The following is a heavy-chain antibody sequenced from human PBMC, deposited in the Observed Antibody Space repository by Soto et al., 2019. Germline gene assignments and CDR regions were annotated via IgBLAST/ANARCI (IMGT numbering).Heavy chain of an antibody. CDR1: GFTFSSYS. J-gene: IGHJ6*02. CDR2: ISSSSSYI. V-gene: IGHV3-21*01. D-gene: IGHD6-13*01. Sequence: PGGSLRLSCAASGFTFSSYSMNWVRQAPGKGLEWVSSISSSSSYIYYADSVKGRFTISRDNAKNSLYLQMNSLRAEDTAVYYCARVGAFSSSWYYCYYYGMDVWGQGTTV. CDR3: ARVGAFSSSWYYCYYYGMDV.